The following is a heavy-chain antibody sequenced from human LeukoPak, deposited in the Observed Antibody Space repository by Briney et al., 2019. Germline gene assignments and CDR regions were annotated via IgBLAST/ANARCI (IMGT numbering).Heavy chain of an antibody. D-gene: IGHD3-22*01. V-gene: IGHV4-59*08. CDR1: GGSISSYY. J-gene: IGHJ4*02. CDR3: ARSARDDSSGYYFFSPPYYFDY. Sequence: SETLSLTCTVSGGSISSYYWSWIRQPPGKGLEWIGYIYYSGSTNYNPSLKSRVTISVDTSKNQFSLKLSSVTAADTAVYYCARSARDDSSGYYFFSPPYYFDYWGQGTLVTVSS. CDR2: IYYSGST.